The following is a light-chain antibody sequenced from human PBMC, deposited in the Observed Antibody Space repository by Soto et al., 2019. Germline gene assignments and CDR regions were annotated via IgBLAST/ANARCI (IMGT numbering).Light chain of an antibody. CDR2: DAS. Sequence: VLPQSPDTMSLSPGGRTTRSCRTSLTVSSSFLAWYQQKPGQAPRLLMFDASNRATDIPDRFSGSGSGTDFTLTISRLEPEDFVVFYCYQYSSTPPTFGQGTKVDIK. CDR1: LTVSSSF. J-gene: IGKJ1*01. CDR3: YQYSSTPPT. V-gene: IGKV3-20*01.